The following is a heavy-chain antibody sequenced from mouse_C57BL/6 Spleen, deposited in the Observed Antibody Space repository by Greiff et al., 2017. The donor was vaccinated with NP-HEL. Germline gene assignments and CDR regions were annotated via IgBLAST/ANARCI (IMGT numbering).Heavy chain of an antibody. CDR1: GYTFTSYW. D-gene: IGHD4-1*01. Sequence: VQLQQPGAELVKPGASVKLSCKASGYTFTSYWMQWVKQRPGQGLEWIGEIDPSDSYTNYNQKFKGKATLTVDTSSSTAYMQLSSLTSEDSAVYYCAGQTGNFAYWGQGTLVTVSA. V-gene: IGHV1-50*01. CDR2: IDPSDSYT. CDR3: AGQTGNFAY. J-gene: IGHJ3*01.